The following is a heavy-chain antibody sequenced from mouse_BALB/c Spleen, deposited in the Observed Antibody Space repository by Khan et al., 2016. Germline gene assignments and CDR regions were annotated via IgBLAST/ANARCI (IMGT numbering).Heavy chain of an antibody. D-gene: IGHD2-2*01. J-gene: IGHJ2*01. Sequence: EVELVESGGGLVQPGGSLRLSCATSGFTFTDYYMSWVRQPPGKALEWLGFIRNKANGYTTEYSASVKGRFTISRDNSQSILYLQMNTLRAEDSATYYCASDRGYDYWGQGTTLTVSS. V-gene: IGHV7-3*02. CDR1: GFTFTDYY. CDR3: ASDRGYDY. CDR2: IRNKANGYTT.